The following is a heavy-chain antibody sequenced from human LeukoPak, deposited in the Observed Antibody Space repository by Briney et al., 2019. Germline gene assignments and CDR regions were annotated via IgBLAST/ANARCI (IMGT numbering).Heavy chain of an antibody. CDR1: GFTFGDYA. Sequence: PGGSLRLSCTASGFTFGDYAMSWVRQAPGKGLEWVGFIRSKAYGGTTEYAASVKGRFTISRDDSKSIAYLQMNSLKTEDTAVYYCTRDEPLLGDYVRGSYRYFFDYWGQGTLVTVSS. D-gene: IGHD3-16*02. CDR2: IRSKAYGGTT. J-gene: IGHJ4*02. CDR3: TRDEPLLGDYVRGSYRYFFDY. V-gene: IGHV3-49*04.